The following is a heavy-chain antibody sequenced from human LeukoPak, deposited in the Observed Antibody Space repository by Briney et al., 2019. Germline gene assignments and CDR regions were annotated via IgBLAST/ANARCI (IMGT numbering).Heavy chain of an antibody. V-gene: IGHV4-59*12. CDR3: ARKQQLIGAFDI. CDR2: IYHSGST. J-gene: IGHJ3*02. D-gene: IGHD6-13*01. Sequence: SETLSLTCTVSGGSISSYYWSWIRQPPGKGLEWIGEIYHSGSTNYNPSLKSRVTISVDKSKNQFSLKVNSVTAADTAVYYCARKQQLIGAFDIWGQGTMVTVSS. CDR1: GGSISSYY.